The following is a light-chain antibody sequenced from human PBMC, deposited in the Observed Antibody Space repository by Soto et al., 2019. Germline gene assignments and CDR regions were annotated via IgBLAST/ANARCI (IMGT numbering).Light chain of an antibody. CDR3: GTWDSSLSAVV. CDR2: DNN. CDR1: SSNIGTYY. Sequence: QSVLTQPPSVSAAPGQKVAISCSGSSSNIGTYYVSWYQHVPGAAPKLLIYDNNERPSGIPDRFSGSKSGTSATLDITGLQTKDEADYHCGTWDSSLSAVVFGGGTKLTVL. V-gene: IGLV1-51*01. J-gene: IGLJ2*01.